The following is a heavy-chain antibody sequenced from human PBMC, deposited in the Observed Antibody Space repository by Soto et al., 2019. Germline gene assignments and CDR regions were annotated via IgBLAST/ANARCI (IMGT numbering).Heavy chain of an antibody. CDR1: GGSISSGGYY. CDR3: ARGVTMVRGVIHTPYFDY. J-gene: IGHJ4*02. Sequence: QVQLQESGPGLVKPSQTLSLTCTVSGGSISSGGYYWSWIRQHPGKGLEWIGYIYYSGSTYYNPSLKSRVTISVDTSKTQFSLKLRSVTAAETAVYYCARGVTMVRGVIHTPYFDYWGQGTLVTVSS. V-gene: IGHV4-31*03. D-gene: IGHD3-10*01. CDR2: IYYSGST.